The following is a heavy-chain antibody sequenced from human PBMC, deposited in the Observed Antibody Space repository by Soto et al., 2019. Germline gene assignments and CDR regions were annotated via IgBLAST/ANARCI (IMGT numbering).Heavy chain of an antibody. CDR1: GFTFSSSA. CDR2: IGGSGSTT. CDR3: AKAQTSRSFFDY. D-gene: IGHD6-13*01. Sequence: EVQLLESGGGLVQSGGSLSLSCAVSGFTFSSSAMSWVRQAPGKGLEWVSSISGIGGSGSTTNYADPVEGRFTISRDNSKNTLYLQLNSLRAEDMAVYYCAKAQTSRSFFDYWGQGTLVTVSS. V-gene: IGHV3-23*01. J-gene: IGHJ4*02.